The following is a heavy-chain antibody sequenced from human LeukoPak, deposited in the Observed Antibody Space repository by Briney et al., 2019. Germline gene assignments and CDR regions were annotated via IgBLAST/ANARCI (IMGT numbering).Heavy chain of an antibody. D-gene: IGHD2-2*01. J-gene: IGHJ5*02. Sequence: GGSLRLSCAASGFTFSNARMSWVRQAPGKGLEWVGRIKSKTDGCTTDYAAPVKGRFTISRDDSKNTLYLQMNSLKTEDTAVYYCTTDTIVVVPAARGGDTWFDPWGQGALVTVSS. CDR2: IKSKTDGCTT. CDR3: TTDTIVVVPAARGGDTWFDP. CDR1: GFTFSNAR. V-gene: IGHV3-15*01.